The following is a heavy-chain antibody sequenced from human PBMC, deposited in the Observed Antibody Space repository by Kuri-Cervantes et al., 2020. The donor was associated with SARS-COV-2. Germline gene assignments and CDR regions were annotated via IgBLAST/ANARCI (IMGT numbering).Heavy chain of an antibody. CDR3: ARDPYYYDSSGYYEGNWFDP. J-gene: IGHJ5*02. CDR2: INPNSGGT. V-gene: IGHV1-18*01. D-gene: IGHD3-22*01. CDR1: GYTFTSYG. Sequence: ASVKVSCKASGYTFTSYGISWVRQAPGQGLEWMGWINPNSGGTNYAQKFQGRVTITTDESTSTAYMELSSLRSEDTAVYYCARDPYYYDSSGYYEGNWFDPWGQGTLVTVSS.